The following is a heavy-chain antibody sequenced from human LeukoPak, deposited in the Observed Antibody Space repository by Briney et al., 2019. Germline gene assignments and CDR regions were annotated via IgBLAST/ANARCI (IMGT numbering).Heavy chain of an antibody. J-gene: IGHJ4*02. D-gene: IGHD6-13*01. CDR1: GFTFSSYA. V-gene: IGHV3-30-3*01. Sequence: GGSLRLSCAASGFTFSSYAMHWVRQAPGKGLEWVAVISYDGSNKYYADSVKGRFTIFRDNSKNTLYLQMDSLRAEDTAVYYCARALSSSPYYFDYWGQGTLVTVSS. CDR2: ISYDGSNK. CDR3: ARALSSSPYYFDY.